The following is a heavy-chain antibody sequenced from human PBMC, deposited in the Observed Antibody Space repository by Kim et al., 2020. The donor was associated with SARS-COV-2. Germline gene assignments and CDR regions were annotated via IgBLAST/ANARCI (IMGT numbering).Heavy chain of an antibody. CDR2: INAGNGNT. CDR3: ARLDLYCSAGSCYSGIYYGMGV. Sequence: ASVKVSCKASGYTFTSYAMHWERQAPGQRLEWMGWINAGNGNTEYSQKFQGRVTITRETSATTAYVELSSLRSEDTAVYYCARLDLYCSAGSCYSGIYYGMGVWGQGTTVTVSS. J-gene: IGHJ6*02. V-gene: IGHV1-3*01. CDR1: GYTFTSYA. D-gene: IGHD2-15*01.